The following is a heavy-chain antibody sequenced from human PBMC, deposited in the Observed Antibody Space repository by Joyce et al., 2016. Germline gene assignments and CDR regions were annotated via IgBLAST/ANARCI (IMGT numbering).Heavy chain of an antibody. CDR1: GFGFNAYG. D-gene: IGHD5-12*01. J-gene: IGHJ4*02. CDR3: VRDIVASSPSYFDF. Sequence: QVQLVESGGGVVQPGSSLRLSCAVSGFGFNAYGLNWIRQAPGKGVEWVAYRSYDGSRADYADSVKGRFTISGDSSKNTLYLQMHSLRVEDTAVYYCVRDIVASSPSYFDFWGQGTPVTVSP. V-gene: IGHV3-30-3*01. CDR2: RSYDGSRA.